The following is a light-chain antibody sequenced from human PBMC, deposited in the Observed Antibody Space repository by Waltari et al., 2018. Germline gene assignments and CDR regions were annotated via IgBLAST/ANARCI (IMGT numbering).Light chain of an antibody. Sequence: DIQVTQYPSSLSASVGDRVTITCQASHDISNYLNWYQQKPGKAPKLLIYDTSHLQTGVPSRFSGTGGGTDFTFTISSLQPEDIATYYCQQYENFPVTFGQGTRLEIK. CDR3: QQYENFPVT. CDR1: HDISNY. CDR2: DTS. J-gene: IGKJ5*01. V-gene: IGKV1-33*01.